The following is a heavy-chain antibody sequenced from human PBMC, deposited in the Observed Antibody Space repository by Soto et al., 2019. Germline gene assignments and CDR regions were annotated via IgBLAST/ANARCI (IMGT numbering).Heavy chain of an antibody. Sequence: PGGSLRLSCAASGFTFNSYGLNWVRQAPGKGLEWVSSISISSVYIYYADSVKGRFTTSRDNAKNALYLQMNSLRAEDTAVYYCAKDSGPGIAAADHDYWGQGTLVTVSS. V-gene: IGHV3-21*01. CDR2: ISISSVYI. J-gene: IGHJ4*02. CDR3: AKDSGPGIAAADHDY. CDR1: GFTFNSYG. D-gene: IGHD6-13*01.